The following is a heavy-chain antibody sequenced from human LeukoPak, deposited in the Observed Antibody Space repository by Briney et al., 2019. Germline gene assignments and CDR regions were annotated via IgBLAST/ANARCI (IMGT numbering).Heavy chain of an antibody. J-gene: IGHJ5*02. CDR2: IYYSGST. CDR1: GGSISSGDYY. V-gene: IGHV4-30-4*01. D-gene: IGHD6-6*01. CDR3: ARGSSSSGWFDP. Sequence: PSETLSPTCTVSGGSISSGDYYWSWIRQPPGKGLEWIGYIYYSGSTYYNPSLKSRVTISVDTSKNQFSLKLSSVTAADTAVYYCARGSSSSGWFDPWGQGTLVTVSS.